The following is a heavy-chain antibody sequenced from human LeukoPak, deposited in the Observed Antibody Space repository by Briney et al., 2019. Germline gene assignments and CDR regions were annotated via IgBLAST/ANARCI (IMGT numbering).Heavy chain of an antibody. Sequence: SETLSLTCAVYGGSFSGYYWSWIRQPPGKGLEWIGEINHSGSTNYNPSLKSRVTISVDTSKNQFSLKLSSVTAADTAIYYCARDRPLAHDFGDLFDYWGQGTLVTVSS. CDR2: INHSGST. V-gene: IGHV4-34*01. D-gene: IGHD4-17*01. CDR1: GGSFSGYY. J-gene: IGHJ4*02. CDR3: ARDRPLAHDFGDLFDY.